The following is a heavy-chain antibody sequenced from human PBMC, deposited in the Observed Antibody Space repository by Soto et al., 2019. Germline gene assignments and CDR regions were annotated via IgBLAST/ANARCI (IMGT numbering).Heavy chain of an antibody. J-gene: IGHJ4*02. CDR2: IFHSGGT. Sequence: QVQLQESGPRLVKPSGTLSLTCVVSGGSISSNHWWNWVRQPPGKGLEWIGEIFHSGGTNYNPSLKRRVTISVDKSRNQFSLKLTSVTAADTAVYYCTRGLDYWGQGTLVTVSS. CDR3: TRGLDY. V-gene: IGHV4-4*02. CDR1: GGSISSNHW.